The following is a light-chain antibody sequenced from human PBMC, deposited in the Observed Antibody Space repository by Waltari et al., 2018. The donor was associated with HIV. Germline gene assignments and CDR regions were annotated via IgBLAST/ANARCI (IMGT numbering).Light chain of an antibody. V-gene: IGLV2-14*01. CDR3: SSYTSSSIPHVV. CDR2: EVS. CDR1: SSDVGGYNY. Sequence: QSALTQPASVSGSPGQSITISCTGTSSDVGGYNYVSWYQQHPGKAPKLMIYEVSNRPSGVSNRFSGSKSGNTASLTISGLQAEDEAEYYCSSYTSSSIPHVVFGGGTKLTVL. J-gene: IGLJ2*01.